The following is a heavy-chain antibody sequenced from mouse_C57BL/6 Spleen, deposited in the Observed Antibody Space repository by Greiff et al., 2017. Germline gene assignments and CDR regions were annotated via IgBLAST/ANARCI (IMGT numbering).Heavy chain of an antibody. CDR3: ARGLITTVVARYFDV. CDR2: SRNKANGYTT. Sequence: EVKLMESGGGLVQPGGSLSLSCAASGFTFTDYYMSWVRQPPGKALEWLGFSRNKANGYTTEYSASVKGRFTISRDNSQSILYLQMNALSAEDSATYYCARGLITTVVARYFDVWGTGTTVTVS. D-gene: IGHD1-1*01. J-gene: IGHJ1*03. V-gene: IGHV7-3*01. CDR1: GFTFTDYY.